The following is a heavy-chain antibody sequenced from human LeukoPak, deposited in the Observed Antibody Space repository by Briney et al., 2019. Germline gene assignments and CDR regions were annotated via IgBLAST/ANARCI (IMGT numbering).Heavy chain of an antibody. D-gene: IGHD2-2*01. Sequence: GESLKISCKGSGYSFTSSWIGWVRQMPGKGLEWMGIIYAGDSGTRYSPSFQGQVTISADKSIYTAYLQWSSLKASDTAMYYCARQGMGGYCSSTTCYFDGFDIWGQGTMVTVSS. V-gene: IGHV5-51*01. CDR2: IYAGDSGT. CDR1: GYSFTSSW. CDR3: ARQGMGGYCSSTTCYFDGFDI. J-gene: IGHJ3*02.